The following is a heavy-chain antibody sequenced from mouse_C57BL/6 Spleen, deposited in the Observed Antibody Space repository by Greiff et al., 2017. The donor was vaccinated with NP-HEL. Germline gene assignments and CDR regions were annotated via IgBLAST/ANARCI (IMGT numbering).Heavy chain of an antibody. D-gene: IGHD1-1*01. J-gene: IGHJ4*01. CDR3: ARGVYYGSRGDAMDY. Sequence: VKLMESGPELVKPGASVKISCKASGYAFSSSWMNWVKQRPGKGLEWIGRLYPGDGDTNYNGKFKGKATLTADKSSSTAYMQLSSLTSEDAAVYFCARGVYYGSRGDAMDYWGQGTSVTVSS. CDR1: GYAFSSSW. V-gene: IGHV1-82*01. CDR2: LYPGDGDT.